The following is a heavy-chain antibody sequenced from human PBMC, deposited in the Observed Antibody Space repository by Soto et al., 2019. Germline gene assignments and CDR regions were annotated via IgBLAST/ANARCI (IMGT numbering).Heavy chain of an antibody. CDR2: ISGSGGST. J-gene: IGHJ6*02. D-gene: IGHD2-2*02. V-gene: IGHV3-23*01. Sequence: GGSLRLSCAASGFTFISYAMIFFRHAPFKWLEWVSAISGSGGSTYYADSVKGRFTISRDNSKNTLYLQMNSLRAEDTAVYYCAKDGPCTSCYTFYYYGMDVWGQGTTVTVSS. CDR1: GFTFISYA. CDR3: AKDGPCTSCYTFYYYGMDV.